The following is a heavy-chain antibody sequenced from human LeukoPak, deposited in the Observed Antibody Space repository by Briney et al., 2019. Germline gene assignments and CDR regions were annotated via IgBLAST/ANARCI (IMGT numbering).Heavy chain of an antibody. J-gene: IGHJ4*02. Sequence: GGSLRLSCEASGFTFSGFWMSWVRQAPGKGLECVAHIKEDGSENWFVDPVRGRFTISRDDAKNSLYLQMNSLRAEDTAVYYCARVGAPGAADHWGQGTLVTVSS. CDR3: ARVGAPGAADH. D-gene: IGHD2-2*01. CDR1: GFTFSGFW. CDR2: IKEDGSEN. V-gene: IGHV3-7*01.